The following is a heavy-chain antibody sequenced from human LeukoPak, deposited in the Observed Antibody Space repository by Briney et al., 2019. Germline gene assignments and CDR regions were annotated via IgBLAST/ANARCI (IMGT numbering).Heavy chain of an antibody. CDR3: ARDIWGGSSNYYYYGTDV. CDR2: INPNSGGT. V-gene: IGHV1-2*02. CDR1: GYTFTGYY. D-gene: IGHD6-6*01. Sequence: GASVKVSCKASGYTFTGYYMHWVRQAPGQGLEWMGWINPNSGGTKYAQKFQGRVTMTRDTSISTAYMELSRLRSDDTAVYYCARDIWGGSSNYYYYGTDVWGQGTTVTVSS. J-gene: IGHJ6*02.